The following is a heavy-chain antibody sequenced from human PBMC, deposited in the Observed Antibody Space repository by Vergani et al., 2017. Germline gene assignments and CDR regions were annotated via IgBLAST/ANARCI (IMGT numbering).Heavy chain of an antibody. J-gene: IGHJ4*02. CDR1: GYTFTSYD. Sequence: QVQLVQSGAEVKKPGASVKVSCKASGYTFTSYDINWVRQATGQGLEWMGWMNPNSGNTGYAQKFQGRVTITRNTSISTAYMELSSLRSEDTAVYYCARGLARGYCRGGSCSFDYWGQGTLVTVSS. CDR2: MNPNSGNT. V-gene: IGHV1-8*03. CDR3: ARGLARGYCRGGSCSFDY. D-gene: IGHD2-15*01.